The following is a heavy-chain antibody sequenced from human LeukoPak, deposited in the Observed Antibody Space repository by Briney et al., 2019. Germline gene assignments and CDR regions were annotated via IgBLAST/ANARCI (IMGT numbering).Heavy chain of an antibody. CDR2: IIPILCIA. CDR1: GGTFSSYA. V-gene: IGHV1-69*04. D-gene: IGHD4-17*01. CDR3: ARDLYGDYPFDY. Sequence: ASVKVSCKASGGTFSSYAISWVRQAPGQGLEWMGRIIPILCIANYAQKFQGRVTITADKSTSTAYMELSSLRSEDTAVYYCARDLYGDYPFDYWGQGTLVTVSS. J-gene: IGHJ4*02.